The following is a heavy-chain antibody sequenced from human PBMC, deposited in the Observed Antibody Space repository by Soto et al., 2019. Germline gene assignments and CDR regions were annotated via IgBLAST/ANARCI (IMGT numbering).Heavy chain of an antibody. CDR3: ARGLHYGDSDY. Sequence: SETLSLTCTVSGGSISSYYWSWIRQPPGKGLEWIGYIYYSGSTNYNPSLKSRVTISVDTSKNQFSLKLSSVTAADTAVYYCARGLHYGDSDYWGQGTLVTVSS. D-gene: IGHD4-17*01. V-gene: IGHV4-59*01. CDR1: GGSISSYY. J-gene: IGHJ4*02. CDR2: IYYSGST.